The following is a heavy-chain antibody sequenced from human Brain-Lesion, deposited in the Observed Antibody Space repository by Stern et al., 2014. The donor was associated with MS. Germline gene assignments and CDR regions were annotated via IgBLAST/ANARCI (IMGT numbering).Heavy chain of an antibody. V-gene: IGHV2-5*02. CDR1: GFSLGTSGVG. D-gene: IGHD5-12*01. CDR2: IYWDDEK. J-gene: IGHJ4*02. CDR3: VRRGDNFGYAGH. Sequence: QVTLRESGPTLVKPTQTLTLTCTFSGFSLGTSGVGVGWIRQPPGKALEWLAVIYWDDEKAYRPSLKGRLTLNQGTSKNQGGLTVTNMDPEDTGPYYCVRRGDNFGYAGHWGPGTLVPV.